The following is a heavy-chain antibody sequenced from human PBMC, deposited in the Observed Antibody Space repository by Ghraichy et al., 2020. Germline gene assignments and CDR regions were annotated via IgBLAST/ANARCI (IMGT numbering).Heavy chain of an antibody. V-gene: IGHV3-74*01. J-gene: IGHJ3*02. CDR2: ISGDGSTT. CDR1: GFTFSNYW. CDR3: VPNAFDI. Sequence: GVLNISCAASGFTFSNYWMHWVRQGPGKGLVWVARISGDGSTTGYADSVEGRFTVSRDNAKSILYLQMNSLSADDTALYYCVPNAFDIWGRGTMVTVSS.